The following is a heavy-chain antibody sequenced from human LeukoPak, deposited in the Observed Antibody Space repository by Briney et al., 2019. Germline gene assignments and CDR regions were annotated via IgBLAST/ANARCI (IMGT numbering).Heavy chain of an antibody. CDR2: INPNSGGT. CDR3: AREWAVAAYYYGMDV. V-gene: IGHV1-2*02. D-gene: IGHD6-19*01. CDR1: GYTLTGYY. Sequence: ASVKVSCKASGYTLTGYYMHWVRQAPGQGLEWMGWINPNSGGTNYAQKFQGRVTMTRDTSISTAYMELSRLRSDDTAVYYCAREWAVAAYYYGMDVWGQGTTVTVSS. J-gene: IGHJ6*02.